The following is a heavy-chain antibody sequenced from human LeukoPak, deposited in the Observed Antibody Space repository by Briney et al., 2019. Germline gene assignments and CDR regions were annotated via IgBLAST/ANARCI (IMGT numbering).Heavy chain of an antibody. J-gene: IGHJ4*01. D-gene: IGHD6-13*01. CDR2: IYYSGST. V-gene: IGHV4-59*11. CDR1: GGSINNHY. CDR3: ARIQKGTIRGRNRSSWYHFDY. Sequence: SETLSLTCTVSGGSINNHYWSWIRQPPGKGLEWIGYIYYSGSTNYNPSLKSRVTISVDTSKNQFSLKLSSVTAADTAVYYCARIQKGTIRGRNRSSWYHFDYWAHGTLVTVSS.